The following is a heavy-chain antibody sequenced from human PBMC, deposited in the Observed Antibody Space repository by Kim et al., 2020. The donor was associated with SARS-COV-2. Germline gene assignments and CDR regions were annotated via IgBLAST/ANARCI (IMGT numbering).Heavy chain of an antibody. J-gene: IGHJ5*02. CDR3: ARLVATFLWFDP. D-gene: IGHD5-12*01. Sequence: NYSPSFQGHVTISADKSISTAYLQWSSLKASDTAVYYCARLVATFLWFDPWGQGTLVTVSS. V-gene: IGHV5-10-1*01.